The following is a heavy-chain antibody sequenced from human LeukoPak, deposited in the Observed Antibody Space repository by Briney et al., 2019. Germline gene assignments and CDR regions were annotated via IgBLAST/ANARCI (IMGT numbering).Heavy chain of an antibody. V-gene: IGHV3-15*01. CDR3: TAPLRSGSGTQPFDY. CDR1: GFTFSNVW. CDR2: IKSKTAGGTT. J-gene: IGHJ4*02. Sequence: PGGSLRLSCAASGFTFSNVWMSWVRHAPGKGLELVGRIKSKTAGGTTEYGAPVKGRFTISRDDSKNTVYLQMNSLKIEDTAVYYCTAPLRSGSGTQPFDYWGQGTLVTVSS. D-gene: IGHD6-25*01.